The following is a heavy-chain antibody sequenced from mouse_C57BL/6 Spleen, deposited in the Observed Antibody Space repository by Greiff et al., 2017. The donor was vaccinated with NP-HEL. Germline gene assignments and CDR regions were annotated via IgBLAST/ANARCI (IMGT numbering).Heavy chain of an antibody. CDR1: GYTFTSYW. V-gene: IGHV1-64*01. CDR3: ARTRREDYGGDY. J-gene: IGHJ2*01. CDR2: IHPNSGST. Sequence: VQLQQPGAELVKPGASVKLSCKASGYTFTSYWMHWVKQRPGQGLEWIGMIHPNSGSTNYNEKFKSKATLTVDKSSSTAYMQLSSLTSEDSAVYYCARTRREDYGGDYWGQGTTLTVSS. D-gene: IGHD2-4*01.